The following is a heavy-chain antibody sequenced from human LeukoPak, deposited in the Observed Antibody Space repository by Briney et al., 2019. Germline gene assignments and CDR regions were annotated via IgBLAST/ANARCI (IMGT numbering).Heavy chain of an antibody. D-gene: IGHD2-2*01. CDR3: ARSRTRAFDY. CDR1: GGSISSYY. V-gene: IGHV4-59*01. CDR2: IYYSGGT. Sequence: PSETLSLTCTVSGGSISSYYWSWIRQPPGKGLEWIGYIYYSGGTNYNPSLKSRVTISVDTSKNQFSLKLSSVTAADTAVYYCARSRTRAFDYWGQGTLVTVSS. J-gene: IGHJ4*02.